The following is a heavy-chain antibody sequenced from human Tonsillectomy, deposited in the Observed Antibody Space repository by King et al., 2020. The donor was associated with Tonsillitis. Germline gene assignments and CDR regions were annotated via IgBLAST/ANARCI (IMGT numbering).Heavy chain of an antibody. CDR3: ARGGRVAGDIDY. J-gene: IGHJ4*02. D-gene: IGHD6-19*01. V-gene: IGHV4-34*01. Sequence: VQLQQWGAGLLKPSETLSLTCAVYGGSFSGYYWSWIRQPPGKGPEWIGEINHSGSTNYNPSLKSRVTVSVDTSKNQFSLKLSSVTAADTAVYYCARGGRVAGDIDYWGQGTLVTVSS. CDR2: INHSGST. CDR1: GGSFSGYY.